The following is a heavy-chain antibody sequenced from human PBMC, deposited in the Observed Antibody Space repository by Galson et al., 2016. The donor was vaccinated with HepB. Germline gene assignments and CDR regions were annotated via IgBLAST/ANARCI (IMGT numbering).Heavy chain of an antibody. J-gene: IGHJ5*02. CDR3: SRHPWSIGQYFFYP. CDR1: GDSMSRSDFH. Sequence: SETLSLTCSVSGDSMSRSDFHWAWLRQSPEKGLEWIGSVSYTGTSDLNSSLQSRVSLSIDRSKNQFSLRLTSVTAADAAISVCSRHPWSIGQYFFYPWGPGVLVTVSS. CDR2: VSYTGTS. V-gene: IGHV4-39*07. D-gene: IGHD2-15*01.